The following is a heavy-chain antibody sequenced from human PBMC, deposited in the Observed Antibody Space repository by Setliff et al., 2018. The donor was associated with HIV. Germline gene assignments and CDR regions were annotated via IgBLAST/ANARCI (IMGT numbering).Heavy chain of an antibody. CDR1: GASISSGGYS. V-gene: IGHV4-30-2*01. CDR3: ARVGRDDYYYAMDV. CDR2: IFHSGST. J-gene: IGHJ6*02. Sequence: PSETLSLTCAVSGASISSGGYSWTWIRQPPGKGLEWIGYIFHSGSTYSHPSLKSRVTISVDKSKNQFSLNLSSVTAADMAVYYCARVGRDDYYYAMDVWGQGTTVTVSS. D-gene: IGHD3-10*01.